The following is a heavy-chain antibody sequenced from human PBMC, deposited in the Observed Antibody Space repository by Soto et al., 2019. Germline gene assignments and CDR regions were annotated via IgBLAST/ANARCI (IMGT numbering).Heavy chain of an antibody. Sequence: QVQLVQSGAEVKKPGSSVKVSCKASGGTFSSYAISWVRQAPGQGLEWMGGIIPIFGTANYAQKFQGRVTITADESTSTAYMELSSLRSEDMAVYYCAREGGSGSYRGYYFDYWGQGTLVTVSS. V-gene: IGHV1-69*01. J-gene: IGHJ4*02. D-gene: IGHD3-10*01. CDR2: IIPIFGTA. CDR1: GGTFSSYA. CDR3: AREGGSGSYRGYYFDY.